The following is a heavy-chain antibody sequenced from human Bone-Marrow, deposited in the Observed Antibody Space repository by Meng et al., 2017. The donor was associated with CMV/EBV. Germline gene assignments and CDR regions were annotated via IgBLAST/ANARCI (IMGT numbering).Heavy chain of an antibody. V-gene: IGHV3-23*01. D-gene: IGHD2-2*01. CDR1: GFTFSSYA. Sequence: GESLKISCAASGFTFSSYAMSWVRQAPGKGLEWVSAISGSGGSTYYADSVKGRFTISRDNSKNTLYLQMNSLRAEDTAVYYCARDLRPAALYTNYYYYYGMDVWGQGTTVTVSS. CDR2: ISGSGGST. CDR3: ARDLRPAALYTNYYYYYGMDV. J-gene: IGHJ6*02.